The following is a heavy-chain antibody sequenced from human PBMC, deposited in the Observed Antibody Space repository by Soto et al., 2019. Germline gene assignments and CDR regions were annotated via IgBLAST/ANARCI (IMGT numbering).Heavy chain of an antibody. CDR1: GFTFSSYA. V-gene: IGHV3-30-3*01. D-gene: IGHD3-10*01. Sequence: QVQLVESGGGVVQPGRSLRLSCAASGFTFSSYAMHWVRQAPGKGLEWVAVISYDGSNKYYADYVKGRFTISRDNSKNTQKLQRISLRAEDMAAYYWAREPMGRYYASGSYYVDYWGQGTLVTVSS. CDR3: AREPMGRYYASGSYYVDY. J-gene: IGHJ4*02. CDR2: ISYDGSNK.